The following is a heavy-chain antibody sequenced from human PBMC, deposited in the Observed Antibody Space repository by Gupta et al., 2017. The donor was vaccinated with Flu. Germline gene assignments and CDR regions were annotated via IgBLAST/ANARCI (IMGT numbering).Heavy chain of an antibody. V-gene: IGHV5-51*03. J-gene: IGHJ4*03. CDR1: GYRFSNFW. CDR2: LYPFDSDT. CDR3: ARLFYDTADTYYYRPSLGSLDL. Sequence: EVQLVQSGAEAKKPGDSLKISCKGSGYRFSNFWLGWVRQKPGKGLEWVGSLYPFDSDTSYGPSFRGQVTISADNSISTAYLHWTSLKASDTAIYYCARLFYDTADTYYYRPSLGSLDLWGQGTLVTVSS. D-gene: IGHD5/OR15-5a*01.